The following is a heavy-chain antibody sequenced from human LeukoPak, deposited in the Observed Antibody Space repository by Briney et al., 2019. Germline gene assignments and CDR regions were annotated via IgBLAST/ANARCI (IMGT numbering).Heavy chain of an antibody. D-gene: IGHD2-15*01. Sequence: SETPSLTCGFSGGSFSGYHWSWIRQSPGKGLEWIAKIEHLGSTNYNPSLKSRVTISVDTSKSQFSLNLTSVTAADTSVYYCARTRTGYCSGSTCYPGYFDLWGRGTLVTVSS. CDR1: GGSFSGYH. J-gene: IGHJ2*01. V-gene: IGHV4-34*01. CDR2: IEHLGST. CDR3: ARTRTGYCSGSTCYPGYFDL.